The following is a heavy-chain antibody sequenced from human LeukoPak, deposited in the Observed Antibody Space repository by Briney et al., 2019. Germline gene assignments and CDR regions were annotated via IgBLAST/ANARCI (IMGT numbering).Heavy chain of an antibody. CDR3: ARLEHIVVVTANPPSGY. J-gene: IGHJ4*02. D-gene: IGHD2-21*02. V-gene: IGHV1-2*02. Sequence: ASVKVSCKASGYTFTGYYMHWVRQAPGQGLEWMGWINPNSGGTNYAQKFQGRATMTRDTSISTAYMELSRLRSDDTAVYYCARLEHIVVVTANPPSGYWGQGTLVTVSS. CDR2: INPNSGGT. CDR1: GYTFTGYY.